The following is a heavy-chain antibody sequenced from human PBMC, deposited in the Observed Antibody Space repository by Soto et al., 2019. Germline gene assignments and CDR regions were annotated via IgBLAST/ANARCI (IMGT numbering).Heavy chain of an antibody. CDR1: GGSISSYY. D-gene: IGHD2-15*01. CDR2: IYYTGST. Sequence: SETLSLTCTVSGGSISSYYWSWIRQPPGKGLEWIGYIYYTGSTHYNPSLKSRVTMSVDTSKNQFSLKLTSVTAADTAVYYCARETGGSGLPFDYWGQGTLVTVSS. J-gene: IGHJ4*02. V-gene: IGHV4-59*01. CDR3: ARETGGSGLPFDY.